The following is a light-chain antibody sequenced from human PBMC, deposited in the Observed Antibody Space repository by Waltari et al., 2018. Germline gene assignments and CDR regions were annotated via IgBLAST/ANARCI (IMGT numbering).Light chain of an antibody. V-gene: IGLV2-14*01. CDR3: NSYTISSTLGV. J-gene: IGLJ1*01. CDR2: DVS. Sequence: QSALTQPASVSGSPGQSITLSCTGTSSDLGGYNYVSWYQQHPGKAPKLIIYDVSNRPSGVSNRFSGSKSGNTASLTISGLQAEDEADYYCNSYTISSTLGVFGTGTKVTVL. CDR1: SSDLGGYNY.